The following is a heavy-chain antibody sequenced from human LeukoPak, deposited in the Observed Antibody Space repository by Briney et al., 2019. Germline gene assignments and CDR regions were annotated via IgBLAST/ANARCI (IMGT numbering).Heavy chain of an antibody. Sequence: SETLALTCTVSGGSISSYYWSWIRQPPGKGLEWIGYIYYSGSTNYNPSLESRVTISVDTSKNQFSLKLSSVTAADTAVYYCARHYCSSSRCYYFDHWGQGALVTVSS. CDR2: IYYSGST. CDR3: ARHYCSSSRCYYFDH. V-gene: IGHV4-59*08. D-gene: IGHD2-15*01. J-gene: IGHJ4*02. CDR1: GGSISSYY.